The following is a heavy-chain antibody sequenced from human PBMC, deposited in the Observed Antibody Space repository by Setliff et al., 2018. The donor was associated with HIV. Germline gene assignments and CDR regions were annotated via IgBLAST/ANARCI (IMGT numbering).Heavy chain of an antibody. CDR2: INYRGNT. Sequence: SETLSLTCTVSGGSISSGGYYWSWIRQPPGKGLEWIGSINYRGNTYYNPSLKSRAAISVDTSKNQISLKLSSVTAADTAVYYCASLDGSESPYIYYYYMDVWGKGTAVTVSS. D-gene: IGHD3-10*01. CDR1: GGSISSGGYY. V-gene: IGHV4-39*01. J-gene: IGHJ6*03. CDR3: ASLDGSESPYIYYYYMDV.